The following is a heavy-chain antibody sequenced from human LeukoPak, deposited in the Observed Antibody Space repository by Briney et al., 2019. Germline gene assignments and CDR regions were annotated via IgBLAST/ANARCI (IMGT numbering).Heavy chain of an antibody. V-gene: IGHV4-34*01. CDR1: GGSFSGYY. Sequence: SETLSLTCAVYGGSFSGYYWSWIRQPPGKGLEWIGEINHSGSTNYNPSLKSRVTISVDTSKNQFSLKLSSVTAADTAVYYCARQDLSMVRGVISAFDIWGQGTMVTVSS. J-gene: IGHJ3*02. CDR3: ARQDLSMVRGVISAFDI. D-gene: IGHD3-10*01. CDR2: INHSGST.